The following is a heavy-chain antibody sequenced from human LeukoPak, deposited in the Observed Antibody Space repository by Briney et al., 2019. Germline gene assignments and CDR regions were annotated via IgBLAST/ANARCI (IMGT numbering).Heavy chain of an antibody. V-gene: IGHV3-23*01. Sequence: GGSLRLSCAASGFTFSSSAMSWVRQAPGKGLEWVSAISNNGGYTYYADSVQGRFTMSRDNSKSTRWLQMNSLRAEDTAVYYCAKQLGYCSDGSCYFPYWGQGTLVTVSS. D-gene: IGHD2-15*01. CDR3: AKQLGYCSDGSCYFPY. CDR1: GFTFSSSA. J-gene: IGHJ4*02. CDR2: ISNNGGYT.